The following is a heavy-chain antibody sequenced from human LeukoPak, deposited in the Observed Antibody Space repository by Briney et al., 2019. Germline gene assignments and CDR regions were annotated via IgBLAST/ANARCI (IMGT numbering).Heavy chain of an antibody. CDR1: GFTFSSFW. CDR3: ARGFELDY. CDR2: IKQEGSEK. V-gene: IGHV3-7*01. J-gene: IGHJ4*02. Sequence: GGSLRLSCAASGFTFSSFWMSWVRQAPGKGLEWVANIKQEGSEKYCVGSVKGRFTISRDDARNSLYLQMNSLRAEDTAVYFCARGFELDYWGQGTLVTVSS.